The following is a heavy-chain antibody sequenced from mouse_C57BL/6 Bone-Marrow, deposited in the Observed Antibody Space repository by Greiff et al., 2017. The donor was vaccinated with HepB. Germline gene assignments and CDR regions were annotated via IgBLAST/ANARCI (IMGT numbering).Heavy chain of an antibody. CDR1: GYTFTSYW. CDR3: ARQYYGN. CDR2: IDPSDSYT. D-gene: IGHD1-1*01. Sequence: VQLQQSGAELVMPGASVKLSCKASGYTFTSYWMHWVKQRPGQGLEWIGEIDPSDSYTNYNQKFKGKSTLTVDKSSSTAYMQLSSLTSEDSAVYYCARQYYGNWGQGTTLTVSS. J-gene: IGHJ2*01. V-gene: IGHV1-69*01.